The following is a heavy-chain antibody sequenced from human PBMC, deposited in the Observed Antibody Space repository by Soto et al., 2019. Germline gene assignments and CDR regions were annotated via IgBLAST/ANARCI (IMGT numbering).Heavy chain of an antibody. D-gene: IGHD3-3*01. CDR2: ISWNSGSI. J-gene: IGHJ6*02. CDR1: GFTFDDYA. CDR3: AKAITIFGVVLYGMDV. V-gene: IGHV3-9*01. Sequence: PGGSLRLSCAASGFTFDDYAMHWVRQAPGKGLEWVSGISWNSGSIGYADSVKGRFTISRDNAKNSLYLQMNSLRAEDTALYYCAKAITIFGVVLYGMDVWGQGTTVTVSS.